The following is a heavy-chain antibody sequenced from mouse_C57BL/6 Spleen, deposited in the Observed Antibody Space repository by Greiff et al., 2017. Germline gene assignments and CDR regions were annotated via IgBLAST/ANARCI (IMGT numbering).Heavy chain of an antibody. CDR1: GFTFSSYA. CDR3: ARYGDYGDYDAMHY. J-gene: IGHJ4*01. V-gene: IGHV5-4*01. Sequence: EVQRVESGGGLVKPGGSLKLSCAASGFTFSSYAMSWVRQTPEKRLEWVATISDGGSYTYYPDNVKGRFTISRDNAKNNLYLQMSHLKSEDTAMYYCARYGDYGDYDAMHYRRPGTSVTVSS. CDR2: ISDGGSYT. D-gene: IGHD2-13*01.